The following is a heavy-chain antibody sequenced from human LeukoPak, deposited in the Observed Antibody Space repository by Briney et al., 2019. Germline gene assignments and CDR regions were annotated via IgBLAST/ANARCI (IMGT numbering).Heavy chain of an antibody. V-gene: IGHV4-61*02. CDR1: GGSISSGSYY. J-gene: IGHJ4*02. Sequence: PSETLSLTCTVSGGSISSGSYYWSWIRQPAGKGLEWIGRIYTSGSTNYNPSLKSRVTISVDTSKNQFSLKLSSVTAADTAVYYCARGGGRVRDHYFDYWGQGTLVTVSS. CDR2: IYTSGST. CDR3: ARGGGRVRDHYFDY. D-gene: IGHD5-24*01.